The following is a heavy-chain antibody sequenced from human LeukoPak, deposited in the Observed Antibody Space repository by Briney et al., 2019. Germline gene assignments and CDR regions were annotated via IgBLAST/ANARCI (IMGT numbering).Heavy chain of an antibody. J-gene: IGHJ4*02. CDR1: GFTFSNYW. CDR3: VSGSLQSGYNFDY. V-gene: IGHV3-74*01. D-gene: IGHD3-3*01. Sequence: GGSLRLSCAASGFTFSNYWMHWIRQVPGKGLVWVSHTKYDGSATNYADSVKGRFTISRDNARNTLYLQMNSLRAEDTAVYFCVSGSLQSGYNFDYWGQGALVTVSS. CDR2: TKYDGSAT.